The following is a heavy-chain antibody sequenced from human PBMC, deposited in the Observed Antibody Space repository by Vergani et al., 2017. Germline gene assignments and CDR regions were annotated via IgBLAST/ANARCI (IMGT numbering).Heavy chain of an antibody. J-gene: IGHJ6*02. V-gene: IGHV3-23*01. CDR2: ISGSGGST. CDR3: AKANPRDSGYDDLYYDHAMDV. D-gene: IGHD5-12*01. CDR1: GFTFNHYA. Sequence: EVQLLESGGDLVQPGGSLRLSCAASGFTFNHYAMNWVRQAPGKGLEWVSGISGSGGSTYYAGSVKGRFTISRVSSKNTLYLQMNSLSAGDTAVYYCAKANPRDSGYDDLYYDHAMDVWGQGTTVTVSS.